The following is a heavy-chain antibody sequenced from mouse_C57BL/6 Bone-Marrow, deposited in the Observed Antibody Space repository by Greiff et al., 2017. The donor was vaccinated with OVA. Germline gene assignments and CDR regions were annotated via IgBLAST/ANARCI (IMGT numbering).Heavy chain of an antibody. CDR2: INPSSGYT. D-gene: IGHD2-4*01. V-gene: IGHV1-4*01. J-gene: IGHJ2*01. Sequence: QVQLQQSGAELARPGASVKMSCKASGYTFTSYTMHWVKQRPGQGLEWIGYINPSSGYTKYKQKFKDKATLTADKSSSTAYMQLSSLTSEDSAVYYCVRGDYDDYWGQGTTRTVSS. CDR3: VRGDYDDY. CDR1: GYTFTSYT.